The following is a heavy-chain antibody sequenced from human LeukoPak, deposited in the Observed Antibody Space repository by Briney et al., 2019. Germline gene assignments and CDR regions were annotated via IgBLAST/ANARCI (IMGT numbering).Heavy chain of an antibody. J-gene: IGHJ4*02. V-gene: IGHV3-11*01. D-gene: IGHD3-22*01. CDR1: GFTFSDYY. CDR2: ICDSGRTV. Sequence: GGSLRLSCAAAGFTFSDYYMSWLRQAPGKGPEWVAYICDSGRTVYYADSVKGRFTISRDNAKNSVYLQMNNLRAEDTAVYYCARDRLGDYDHSGYYDKWGQGTLVTVSS. CDR3: ARDRLGDYDHSGYYDK.